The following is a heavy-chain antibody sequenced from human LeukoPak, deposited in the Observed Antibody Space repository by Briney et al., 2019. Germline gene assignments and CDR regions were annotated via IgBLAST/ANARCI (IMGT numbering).Heavy chain of an antibody. Sequence: GGSLRLSCAASGFTFSDYYMSWIRQAPGKGLEWVSYISTSGSDTYYADSVKGRFTTSRDNAKSSLYLQMNSLRAEDTAVYYCARVGLIAAAGTPDYWGQGTLVTVSS. V-gene: IGHV3-11*06. D-gene: IGHD6-13*01. CDR3: ARVGLIAAAGTPDY. CDR1: GFTFSDYY. J-gene: IGHJ4*02. CDR2: ISTSGSDT.